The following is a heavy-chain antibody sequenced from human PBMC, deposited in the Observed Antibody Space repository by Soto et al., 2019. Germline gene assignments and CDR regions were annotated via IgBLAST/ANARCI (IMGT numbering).Heavy chain of an antibody. CDR3: AKDSSSWRSYYYYYGMDV. J-gene: IGHJ6*02. D-gene: IGHD6-13*01. V-gene: IGHV3-23*01. Sequence: RGSLRLSCAASGFTFSSYAMSWVRQAPGKGLEWVSAISGSGGSTYYADSVKGRFTISRDNSKNTLYLQMNSLRAEDTAVYYCAKDSSSWRSYYYYYGMDVWGQGTTVTVSS. CDR1: GFTFSSYA. CDR2: ISGSGGST.